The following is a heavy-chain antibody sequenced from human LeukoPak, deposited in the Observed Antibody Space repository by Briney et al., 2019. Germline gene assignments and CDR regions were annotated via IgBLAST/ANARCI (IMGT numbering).Heavy chain of an antibody. CDR3: AKSRGYSDGDPSDY. J-gene: IGHJ4*02. CDR1: GFTFSTYA. Sequence: GGSLRLSCAASGFTFSTYAMNWVRQAPGKGLEWVSSISNSADSTSYADSVKGRFTISRDNSKNTLCLQMNSLRAEDMAIYYCAKSRGYSDGDPSDYWGQGTLVTVSS. V-gene: IGHV3-23*01. CDR2: ISNSADST. D-gene: IGHD5-18*01.